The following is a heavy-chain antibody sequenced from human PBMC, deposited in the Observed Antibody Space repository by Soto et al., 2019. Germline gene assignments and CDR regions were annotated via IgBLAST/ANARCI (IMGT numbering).Heavy chain of an antibody. CDR3: ARVVPGAEVWFGP. J-gene: IGHJ5*02. Sequence: ASVKVSCKTSGYTFSNYGITWVRQAPGQPLEWLGWISLYSDGTSYAQKFRGRVSMTTDTSTTTAYMELRSLRSDDTAVYYCARVVPGAEVWFGPWGQGTLVTVSS. CDR2: ISLYSDGT. CDR1: GYTFSNYG. V-gene: IGHV1-18*01.